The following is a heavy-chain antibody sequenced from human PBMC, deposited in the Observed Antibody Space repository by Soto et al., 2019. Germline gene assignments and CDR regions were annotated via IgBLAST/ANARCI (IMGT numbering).Heavy chain of an antibody. CDR3: ASGPTGGDY. CDR2: INHSGST. V-gene: IGHV4-34*01. D-gene: IGHD7-27*01. J-gene: IGHJ4*02. Sequence: SETLSLTCAVYGGSFSGYYWSWIRQPPGKGLEWIGEINHSGSTNYNPSLKSRVTISVDTSKNQFSLKLSSVTAADTAVYYCASGPTGGDYWGQGTLVTVSS. CDR1: GGSFSGYY.